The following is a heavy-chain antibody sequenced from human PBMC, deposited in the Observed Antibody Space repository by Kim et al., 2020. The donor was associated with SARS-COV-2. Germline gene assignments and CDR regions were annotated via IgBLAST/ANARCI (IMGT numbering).Heavy chain of an antibody. CDR1: GFTFTGYA. J-gene: IGHJ4*02. V-gene: IGHV3-23*01. Sequence: GGSLRLSCTTSGFTFTGYAMSWVRQAPGKGLEWVSSIDGSDGTTYYVDSVKGRFTISRDNSKITLYLQMNSLRADDTAVYYCMKGGWGWIWDHWGQGT. CDR2: IDGSDGTT. CDR3: MKGGWGWIWDH. D-gene: IGHD2-2*03.